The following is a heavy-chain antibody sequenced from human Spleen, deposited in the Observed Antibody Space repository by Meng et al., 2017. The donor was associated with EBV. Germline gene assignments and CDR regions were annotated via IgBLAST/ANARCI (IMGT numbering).Heavy chain of an antibody. CDR2: LIPMVGAP. V-gene: IGHV1-69*01. CDR3: ASESGRGFTPDY. Sequence: QVDLVQAGAEVKKPGSSVKVSCRTSGGTFRSDAVSWVRQAPGQGLEWMGGLIPMVGAPHYAQKFQGRVTIIADESTSTHSMELNSLRSEDTAMYYCASESGRGFTPDYWGQGTLVTVSS. CDR1: GGTFRSDA. J-gene: IGHJ4*02. D-gene: IGHD3-10*01.